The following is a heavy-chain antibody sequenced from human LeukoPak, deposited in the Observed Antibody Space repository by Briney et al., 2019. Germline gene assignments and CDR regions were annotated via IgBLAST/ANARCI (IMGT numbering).Heavy chain of an antibody. Sequence: SGTLSLTCGVSGGSISTTNWWTWVLQPPGEGLEWIGEVHLSGRTHYNPSLEGRATMSVDMSENHISLRLTSVTAADTAVYYCAREGGPYRPLDYSGQGTLVTVSS. J-gene: IGHJ4*02. CDR1: GGSISTTNW. CDR2: VHLSGRT. V-gene: IGHV4-4*02. CDR3: AREGGPYRPLDY.